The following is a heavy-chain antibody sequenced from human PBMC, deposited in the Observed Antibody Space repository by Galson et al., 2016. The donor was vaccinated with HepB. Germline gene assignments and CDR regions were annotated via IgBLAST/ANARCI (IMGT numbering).Heavy chain of an antibody. V-gene: IGHV3-23*01. J-gene: IGHJ4*02. Sequence: SLRLSCAASGFTFSSYAMDWVRQAPREGLEWVSAISRSGDATYYADSVKGRFTISRDSSKNTLYLQMNSLRAEDTAVYYCARDGRLGEKGLYDFWGQGTLVTVSS. CDR3: ARDGRLGEKGLYDF. CDR2: ISRSGDAT. CDR1: GFTFSSYA. D-gene: IGHD3-10*01.